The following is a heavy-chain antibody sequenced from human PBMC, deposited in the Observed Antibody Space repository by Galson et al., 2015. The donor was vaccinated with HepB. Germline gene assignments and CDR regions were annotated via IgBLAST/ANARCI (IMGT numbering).Heavy chain of an antibody. CDR2: IRWDSGSI. Sequence: SLRLSCAASGFNFDDYDMHWVRQAPGKGLEWVSGIRWDSGSIVYADSVKGRFTISRDNSKNTLYLQMNSLRPVDTALYYCARLSTPAATTPNFDYWGQGTLVTVSS. J-gene: IGHJ4*02. V-gene: IGHV3-9*01. D-gene: IGHD2-2*01. CDR3: ARLSTPAATTPNFDY. CDR1: GFNFDDYD.